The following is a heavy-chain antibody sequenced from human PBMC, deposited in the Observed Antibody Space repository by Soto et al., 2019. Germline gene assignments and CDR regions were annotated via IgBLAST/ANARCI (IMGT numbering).Heavy chain of an antibody. CDR3: STTCDSSTYHSPACTEYFHH. CDR1: GHTFTSYA. D-gene: IGHD6-19*01. V-gene: IGHV1-3*01. Sequence: ASVKVSCKASGHTFTSYAIHWLRQAPGQRLEWMGWINAGNGDTRYSQKFHGRFTITRDTSASTAYMELSSLRSEDTAVYYCSTTCDSSTYHSPACTEYFHHWGQGTLVTVSS. CDR2: INAGNGDT. J-gene: IGHJ1*01.